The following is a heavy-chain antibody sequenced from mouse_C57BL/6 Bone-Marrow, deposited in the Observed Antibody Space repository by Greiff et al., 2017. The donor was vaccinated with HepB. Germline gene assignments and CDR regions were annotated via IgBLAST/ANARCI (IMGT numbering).Heavy chain of an antibody. V-gene: IGHV5-12*01. CDR1: GFTFSDYY. CDR2: ISNGGGST. CDR3: ASPDSTRAMDY. D-gene: IGHD2-14*01. J-gene: IGHJ4*01. Sequence: EVQGVESGGGLVQPGGSLKLSCAASGFTFSDYYMYWVRQTPEKRLEWVAYISNGGGSTYYPDTVKGRFTISRDNAKNTLYLQMSRLKSEDTAMYYCASPDSTRAMDYWGQGTSVTVSS.